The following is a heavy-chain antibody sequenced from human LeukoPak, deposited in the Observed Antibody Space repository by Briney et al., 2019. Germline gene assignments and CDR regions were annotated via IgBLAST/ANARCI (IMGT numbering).Heavy chain of an antibody. Sequence: SETLSLTCTVSGGSISSSSYYWGWIRQPPGKGLEWIGSIYYSGSTYYNPSLKSRVTISVDTSKNQFSLKLSSVTAADTAVYYCAGDYYDSSGYYHWGQGTLVTVSS. CDR3: AGDYYDSSGYYH. J-gene: IGHJ5*02. V-gene: IGHV4-39*01. CDR2: IYYSGST. CDR1: GGSISSSSYY. D-gene: IGHD3-22*01.